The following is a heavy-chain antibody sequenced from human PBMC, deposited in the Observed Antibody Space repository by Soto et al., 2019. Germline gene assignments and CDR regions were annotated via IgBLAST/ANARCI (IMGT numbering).Heavy chain of an antibody. D-gene: IGHD6-13*01. CDR2: IYWDDDQ. CDR3: AHLTIAAAGIDRNWFDP. CDR1: GFSLSTSGVG. Sequence: QITLKESGPTLVKPTQTLTLTCTFSGFSLSTSGVGVGWIRQPPGKALEWLALIYWDDDQRYSPSLKSRVTITKDTSKSQVVHTVTNMDPVDTATYYCAHLTIAAAGIDRNWFDPWGPGTLVTVSS. V-gene: IGHV2-5*02. J-gene: IGHJ5*02.